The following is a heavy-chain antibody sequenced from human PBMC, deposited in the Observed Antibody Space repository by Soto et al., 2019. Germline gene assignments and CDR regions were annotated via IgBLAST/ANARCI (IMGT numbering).Heavy chain of an antibody. V-gene: IGHV3-33*08. J-gene: IGHJ4*02. Sequence: GGSLRLSCAASGFTFSDYGMYWVRQAPGKGLEWVAVIWYDGSEKYYADSVKGRFTISRDNSKNTLYLQMNSLRAEDTAVYYCARQSLGNIRLRGFDYWGQGALVTVSS. CDR2: IWYDGSEK. CDR3: ARQSLGNIRLRGFDY. D-gene: IGHD1-1*01. CDR1: GFTFSDYG.